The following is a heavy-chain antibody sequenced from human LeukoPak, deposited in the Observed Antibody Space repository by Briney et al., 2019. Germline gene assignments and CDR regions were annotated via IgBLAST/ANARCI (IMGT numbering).Heavy chain of an antibody. CDR1: GYTFTNYG. D-gene: IGHD2-21*01. CDR3: ARDSLRSMEY. Sequence: ASVKVSCKASGYTFTNYGINWLRQAPGQGLEWMGWISAYNGNTNYAQRLQGRVTMTTDTSTSTAYMELRSLRSDDTAVYYCARDSLRSMEYWGQGTLVTVSS. CDR2: ISAYNGNT. J-gene: IGHJ4*02. V-gene: IGHV1-18*01.